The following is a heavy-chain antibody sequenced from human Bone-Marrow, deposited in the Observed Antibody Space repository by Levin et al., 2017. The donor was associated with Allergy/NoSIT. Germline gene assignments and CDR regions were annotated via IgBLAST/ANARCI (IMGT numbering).Heavy chain of an antibody. CDR3: AKDRAVPGTMGACQH. D-gene: IGHD6-19*01. V-gene: IGHV3-23*01. Sequence: PGGSLRLSFAASGFTFITYAMSWVRQAPGKGLQWVSSISGGGDSTYYTDSVKGRFTFSRDNSKNTLYLQMNSLRAEDTAVYYCAKDRAVPGTMGACQHWGQGTLVTVSS. CDR1: GFTFITYA. CDR2: ISGGGDST. J-gene: IGHJ1*01.